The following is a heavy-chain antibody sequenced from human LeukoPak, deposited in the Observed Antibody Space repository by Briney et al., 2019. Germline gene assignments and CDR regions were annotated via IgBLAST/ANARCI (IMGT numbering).Heavy chain of an antibody. V-gene: IGHV4-59*12. J-gene: IGHJ5*02. Sequence: PSETLSLTCTVSGGSISSYYWSWIRQPPGKGLEWIGYIYYSGSTNYNPSLKSRVTISVDTSKNQFSLKLSSVTAADTAVYYCARGIAAAGPDPWGQGTLVTVSS. CDR2: IYYSGST. CDR3: ARGIAAAGPDP. CDR1: GGSISSYY. D-gene: IGHD6-13*01.